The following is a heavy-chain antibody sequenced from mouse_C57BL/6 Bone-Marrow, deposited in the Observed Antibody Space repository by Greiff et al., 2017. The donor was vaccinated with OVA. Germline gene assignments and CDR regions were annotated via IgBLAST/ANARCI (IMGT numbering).Heavy chain of an antibody. J-gene: IGHJ3*01. CDR1: GFTFSSYA. V-gene: IGHV5-4*01. Sequence: VQVVESGGGLVKPGGSLKLSCAASGFTFSSYAMSWVRQTPEKRLEWVATISDGGSYTYYPDNVKGRFTISRDNAKNNLYLQMSHLKSEDTAMYYCAREGDAYWGQGTLVTVSA. CDR3: AREGDAY. CDR2: ISDGGSYT.